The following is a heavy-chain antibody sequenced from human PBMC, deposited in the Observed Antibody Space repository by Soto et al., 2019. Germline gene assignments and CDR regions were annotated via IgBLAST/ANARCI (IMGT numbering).Heavy chain of an antibody. CDR1: GFTFSSYS. D-gene: IGHD3-22*01. Sequence: EVQLVESGGGLVKPGGSLRLSCAASGFTFSSYSMNWVRQAPGKGLEWVSSISSSSSYIYYADSVKGRFTISRDNAKNSLYLQMNSLRAEDTAVYYCARDGVYDSSGYYPPFDYWGQGTLVTVSS. CDR2: ISSSSSYI. V-gene: IGHV3-21*01. CDR3: ARDGVYDSSGYYPPFDY. J-gene: IGHJ4*02.